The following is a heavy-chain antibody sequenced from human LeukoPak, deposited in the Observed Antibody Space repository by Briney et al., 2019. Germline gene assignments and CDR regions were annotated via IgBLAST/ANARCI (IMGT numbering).Heavy chain of an antibody. CDR3: ATISAQTFDI. D-gene: IGHD5-24*01. CDR2: IKPDGSDK. Sequence: GGSLRLSCVGSGFTFSRYWVNWVRQSPGKGLEWVANIKPDGSDKYYVDSARGRFTVSRDNAKNSAFLQMNSLRAEDTAIYYCATISAQTFDIWGQGTLVSVSS. J-gene: IGHJ3*02. V-gene: IGHV3-7*01. CDR1: GFTFSRYW.